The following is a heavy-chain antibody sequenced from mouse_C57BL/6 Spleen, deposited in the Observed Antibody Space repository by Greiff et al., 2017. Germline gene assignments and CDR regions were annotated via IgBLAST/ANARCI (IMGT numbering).Heavy chain of an antibody. J-gene: IGHJ4*01. CDR2: IDPNSGGT. D-gene: IGHD1-1*01. CDR1: GYTFTSYW. Sequence: SCKASGYTFTSYWMHWVKQRPGRGLEWIGRIDPNSGGTKYNEKFKSKATLTVDKPSSTAYMQLSSLTSEDSAVYYCARYGSSYPSYAMDYWGQGTSVTVSS. CDR3: ARYGSSYPSYAMDY. V-gene: IGHV1-72*01.